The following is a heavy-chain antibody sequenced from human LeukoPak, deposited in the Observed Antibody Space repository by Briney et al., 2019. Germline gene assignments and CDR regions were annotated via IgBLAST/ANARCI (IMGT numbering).Heavy chain of an antibody. J-gene: IGHJ1*01. CDR3: AKDLGGDFQH. CDR1: GFTFRSYG. CDR2: ISYTGGST. V-gene: IGHV3-23*01. Sequence: GGSLRLSCAASGFTFRSYGMSWVRQAPRKGLEWVSAISYTGGSTYYADSVKGRFTISRDNSKNTLYLQMNSLRAEDTAVYYCAKDLGGDFQHWGQGTLVTVSS. D-gene: IGHD4-23*01.